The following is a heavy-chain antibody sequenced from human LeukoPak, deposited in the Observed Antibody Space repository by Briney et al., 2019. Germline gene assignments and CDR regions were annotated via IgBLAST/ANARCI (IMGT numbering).Heavy chain of an antibody. CDR1: GFTFSSYG. V-gene: IGHV3-33*01. J-gene: IGHJ4*02. Sequence: PGRSLRLSCAASGFTFSSYGMHWVRQAPGKGLEWVAVIWYDGSNKYHADSVKGRFTISRDNSKNTLYLQMTSLRAEDTAVYYCARAHYGDYFDYWGQGTLVTVSS. D-gene: IGHD4-17*01. CDR2: IWYDGSNK. CDR3: ARAHYGDYFDY.